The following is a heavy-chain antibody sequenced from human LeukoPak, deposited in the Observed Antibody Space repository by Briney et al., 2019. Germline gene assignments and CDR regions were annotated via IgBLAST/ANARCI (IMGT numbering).Heavy chain of an antibody. Sequence: GGSLRVSCAASGFTFSSYCIHWVRQAPGKGLEWVAVISHDGSNKYYADSVKGRFTISRDNSKNTLYLQMNSLRAEDTAVYYCAKNRDRGVLPYYYDSSGSSHFDFWGRGTLVTVS. CDR3: AKNRDRGVLPYYYDSSGSSHFDF. V-gene: IGHV3-30*18. CDR1: GFTFSSYC. CDR2: ISHDGSNK. D-gene: IGHD3-22*01. J-gene: IGHJ2*01.